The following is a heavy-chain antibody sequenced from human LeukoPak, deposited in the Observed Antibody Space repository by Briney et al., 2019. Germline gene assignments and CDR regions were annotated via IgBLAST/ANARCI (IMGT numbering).Heavy chain of an antibody. Sequence: GGSLSLSCAASGFTFSGYGMTWVRQAPGKRLECVSAISGSGGSTYYADSVKGRFTISRDNSNNTLSLQMNSLRADDTAVYYCAQCGQRSVFVYWGRRTLVTVSS. J-gene: IGHJ4*02. CDR2: ISGSGGST. V-gene: IGHV3-23*01. CDR1: GFTFSGYG. D-gene: IGHD6-25*01. CDR3: AQCGQRSVFVY.